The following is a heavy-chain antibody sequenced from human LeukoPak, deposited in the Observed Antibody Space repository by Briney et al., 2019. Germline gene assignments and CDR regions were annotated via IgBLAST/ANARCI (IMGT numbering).Heavy chain of an antibody. D-gene: IGHD2-15*01. Sequence: SETLSLTCTVSGGSISSYYWSCIRQPPGKGLEWIGYIYYSGSTNYNPSLKSRVTISVDTSKNQFSLKLSSVTAADTAVYYCARTGCSGGSCYRYYYYGMDVWGQGTTVTVSS. CDR1: GGSISSYY. J-gene: IGHJ6*02. V-gene: IGHV4-59*01. CDR2: IYYSGST. CDR3: ARTGCSGGSCYRYYYYGMDV.